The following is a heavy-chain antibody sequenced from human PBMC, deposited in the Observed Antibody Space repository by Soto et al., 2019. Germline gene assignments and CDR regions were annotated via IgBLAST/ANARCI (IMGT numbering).Heavy chain of an antibody. D-gene: IGHD2-15*01. CDR1: GYTFTTHG. CDR2: MNPNGGNT. V-gene: IGHV1-8*01. Sequence: ASVKVSCKASGYTFTTHGINWVRQATGQGLEWMGWMNPNGGNTGYAQKFQGRVTMTRNTSISTAYMELSSLRSEDTAVYYCAGGYCSGGSCSYWFDPWGQGTLVTVSS. J-gene: IGHJ5*02. CDR3: AGGYCSGGSCSYWFDP.